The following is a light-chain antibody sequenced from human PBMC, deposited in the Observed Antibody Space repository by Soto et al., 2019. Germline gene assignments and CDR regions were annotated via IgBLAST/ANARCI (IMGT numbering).Light chain of an antibody. CDR3: QHYNSYSEA. J-gene: IGKJ1*01. CDR2: KAS. CDR1: QTISSW. V-gene: IGKV1-5*03. Sequence: DIQMTQSASTLSGSVGDRFTITCRASQTISSWLAWYQQKPGKAPKLLIYKASTLKSGVPSRVSGSGSGTEFTLTFSSLQPDDFATYYCQHYNSYSEAFGQGTRWRS.